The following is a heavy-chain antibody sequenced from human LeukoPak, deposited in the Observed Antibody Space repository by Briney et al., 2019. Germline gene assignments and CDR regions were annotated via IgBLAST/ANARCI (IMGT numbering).Heavy chain of an antibody. D-gene: IGHD5-24*01. CDR3: ARGPTISENGYFVY. CDR2: INHRGDT. J-gene: IGHJ4*03. Sequence: PAETPSLPCAVYGGSFSAYYWSWIRQSPGKGLEWIAEINHRGDTNYNPSVKSRVSISVDTSKNQFSLKVTSLTAADTAVYYCARGPTISENGYFVYWGQGPPGSVSS. CDR1: GGSFSAYY. V-gene: IGHV4-34*01.